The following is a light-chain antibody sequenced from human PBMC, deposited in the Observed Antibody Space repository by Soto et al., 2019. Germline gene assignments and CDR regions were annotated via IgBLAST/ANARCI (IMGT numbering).Light chain of an antibody. V-gene: IGKV2D-29*01. J-gene: IGKJ4*01. CDR1: QSLLHSDGKTY. Sequence: DIVMTQTPLSLSVTPGQPASISCKSSQSLLHSDGKTYLFWFLHKAGQPPQLVISEVSTRFSGVPQSFSGSGSGTDFTLKISRAEAEDVGVYYCMQTLQLPVTFGGGTKVEIK. CDR3: MQTLQLPVT. CDR2: EVS.